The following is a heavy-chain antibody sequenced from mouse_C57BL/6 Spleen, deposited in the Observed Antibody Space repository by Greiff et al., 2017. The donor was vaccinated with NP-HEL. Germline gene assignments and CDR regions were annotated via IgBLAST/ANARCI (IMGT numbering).Heavy chain of an antibody. D-gene: IGHD3-2*02. CDR2: IDPSDSYT. J-gene: IGHJ4*01. V-gene: IGHV1-59*01. CDR1: GYTFTSYW. Sequence: QVQLQQSGAELVRPGTSVKLSCKASGYTFTSYWMHWVKQRPGQGLEWIGVIDPSDSYTNYNQKFKGKATLTVDTSSSTAYMQLSSLTSEDSAVYYCARRAQARDYYAMDYWGQGTSVTVSS. CDR3: ARRAQARDYYAMDY.